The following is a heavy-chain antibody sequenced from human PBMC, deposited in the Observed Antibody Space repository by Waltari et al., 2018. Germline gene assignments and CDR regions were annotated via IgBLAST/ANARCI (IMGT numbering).Heavy chain of an antibody. Sequence: QVQLQESGPGLVKPSETLSLTCTVSGGSISSHYWSWLRQPPGKGLEWIGYIYYSGSTNYNPSLKSRVTISVDTSKNQFSLKLSSVTAADTAVYYCARVVITPDWYFQHWGQGTLVTVSS. CDR2: IYYSGST. V-gene: IGHV4-59*11. CDR1: GGSISSHY. D-gene: IGHD3-3*01. J-gene: IGHJ1*01. CDR3: ARVVITPDWYFQH.